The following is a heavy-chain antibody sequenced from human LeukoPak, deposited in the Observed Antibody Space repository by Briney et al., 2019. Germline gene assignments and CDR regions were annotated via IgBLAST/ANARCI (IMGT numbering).Heavy chain of an antibody. D-gene: IGHD3-10*01. V-gene: IGHV3-15*01. CDR2: IKSKTDGGTT. CDR3: TTRGEDYYGSGSYYNGVDY. CDR1: GFTFSNAW. J-gene: IGHJ4*02. Sequence: GGSLRLSCAASGFTFSNAWMSWVRQAPGKGLEWVGRIKSKTDGGTTDYAAPVKGRFTISRDDSKNTLYLQMNSLKTEDTAVYYCTTRGEDYYGSGSYYNGVDYWGQGTLVTVSS.